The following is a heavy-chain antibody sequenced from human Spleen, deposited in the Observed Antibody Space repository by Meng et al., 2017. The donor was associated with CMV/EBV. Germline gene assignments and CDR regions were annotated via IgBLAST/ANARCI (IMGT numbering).Heavy chain of an antibody. CDR1: GFTFSSYS. J-gene: IGHJ4*02. D-gene: IGHD1/OR15-1a*01. CDR3: ARGSNDWYNAFDY. CDR2: ISSSSSYI. Sequence: CAASGFTFSSYSMNGVRQAPGKGLEWVTSISSSSSYIYYADSVKGRFTISRDNAKKTLYLQMNSLRAEDTAIYYCARGSNDWYNAFDYWGQGTLVTVSS. V-gene: IGHV3-21*01.